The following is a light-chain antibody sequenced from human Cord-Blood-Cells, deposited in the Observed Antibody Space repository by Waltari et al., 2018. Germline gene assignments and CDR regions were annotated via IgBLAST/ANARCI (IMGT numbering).Light chain of an antibody. CDR1: QSVLYSSNNKNY. J-gene: IGKJ2*01. Sequence: IVMTQSPDSLAVSLGERATINCKSSQSVLYSSNNKNYLAWYQQKPGKPPKLLIYWASTRESGVPDRCSGSGSGTDFTLTISSLQAEDVAVYYCQQYYSTPYTFGQGTKLEIK. V-gene: IGKV4-1*01. CDR2: WAS. CDR3: QQYYSTPYT.